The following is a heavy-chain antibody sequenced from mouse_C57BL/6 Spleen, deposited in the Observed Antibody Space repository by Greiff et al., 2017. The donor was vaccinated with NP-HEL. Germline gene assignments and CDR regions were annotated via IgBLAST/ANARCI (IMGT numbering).Heavy chain of an antibody. CDR2: IDPSDSYT. CDR1: GYTFTSYW. V-gene: IGHV1-59*01. Sequence: QVQLQQPGAELVRPGTSVKLSCKASGYTFTSYWMHWVKQRPGQGLEWIGVIDPSDSYTTYNQKFKGKATLTVATSSSTAYMQLSSLTSEDSAVYYCARYDYDGYYAMDYWGQGTSVTVSS. J-gene: IGHJ4*01. D-gene: IGHD2-4*01. CDR3: ARYDYDGYYAMDY.